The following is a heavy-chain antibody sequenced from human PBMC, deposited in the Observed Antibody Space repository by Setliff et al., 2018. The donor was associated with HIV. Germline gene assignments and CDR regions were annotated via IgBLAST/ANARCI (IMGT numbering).Heavy chain of an antibody. V-gene: IGHV4-38-2*02. CDR1: GYSISSGFY. CDR3: AREDSSYHYFDS. Sequence: SETLSLTCAVSGYSISSGFYWGWIRQPPGKGREWIGSIFYSGSANYNPSLTSPVTISVDTSKNQFSLKLRSVTAADTAVYWCAREDSSYHYFDSWGQGMLVTVSS. D-gene: IGHD3-22*01. CDR2: IFYSGSA. J-gene: IGHJ4*02.